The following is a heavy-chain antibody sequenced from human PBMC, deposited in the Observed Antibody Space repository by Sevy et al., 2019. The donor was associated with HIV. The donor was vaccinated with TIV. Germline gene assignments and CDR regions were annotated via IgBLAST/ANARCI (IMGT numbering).Heavy chain of an antibody. V-gene: IGHV3-23*01. J-gene: IGHJ4*02. CDR1: GFTFRSYA. CDR3: AKEYFSGFD. D-gene: IGHD6-19*01. CDR2: ISPSGGSI. Sequence: GESLKISCTDSGFTFRSYAVSWVRQAPGKGLEWISSISPSGGSIYYADSVRGRFTISRDNSKNTVDLQMNSLRADDTALYYCAKEYFSGFDWGQGTLVTVSS.